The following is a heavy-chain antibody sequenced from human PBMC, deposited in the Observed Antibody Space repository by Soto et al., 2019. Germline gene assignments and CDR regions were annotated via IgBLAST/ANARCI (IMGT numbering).Heavy chain of an antibody. D-gene: IGHD2-2*01. CDR3: ARVCTSSTCYGVGAFDI. J-gene: IGHJ3*02. Sequence: EVQLLESGGGLGQPGGSLRLSCAASGFTFSSYAMSWVRQAPGNGLEWVSAISSSGGSTYYTDSVKGRFTISRDNSKNTLYLQMNSLRAEDTAVYYCARVCTSSTCYGVGAFDIWGQGTMVTVSS. CDR1: GFTFSSYA. V-gene: IGHV3-23*01. CDR2: ISSSGGST.